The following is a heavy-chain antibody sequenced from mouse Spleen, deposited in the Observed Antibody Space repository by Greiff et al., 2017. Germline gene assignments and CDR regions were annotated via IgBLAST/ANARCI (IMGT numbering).Heavy chain of an antibody. CDR2: IDPSDSYT. CDR3: ARRYYGSSDWYFDV. CDR1: GYTFTSYW. Sequence: QVQLQQPGAELVKPGASVKLSCKASGYTFTSYWMHWVKQRPGQGLEWIGEIDPSDSYTNYNQKFKGKATLTVDKSSSTAYMQLSSLTSEDSAVYYCARRYYGSSDWYFDVWGAGTTVTVSS. V-gene: IGHV1-69*02. J-gene: IGHJ1*01. D-gene: IGHD1-1*01.